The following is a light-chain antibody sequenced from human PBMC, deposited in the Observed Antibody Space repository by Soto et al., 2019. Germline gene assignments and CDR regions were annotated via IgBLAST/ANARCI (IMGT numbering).Light chain of an antibody. CDR2: GTS. V-gene: IGKV3-15*01. Sequence: EIVTTQSPATLSVSPDERATNSCRASQSVRSYLSWYQQNPGQAPRLLIYGTSTRDTRIPARCSCSGSGTEFTITISSLQSEDFALYYCQQNYNWPPWTFGHGTKVEIK. J-gene: IGKJ1*01. CDR1: QSVRSY. CDR3: QQNYNWPPWT.